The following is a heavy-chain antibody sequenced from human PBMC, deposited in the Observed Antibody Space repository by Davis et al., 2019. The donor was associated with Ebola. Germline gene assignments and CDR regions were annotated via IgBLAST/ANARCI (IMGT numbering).Heavy chain of an antibody. Sequence: MPSETLSLTCTVSGGSITSNDYYWGWIRQSPGRGLEWIGTFYYSGTTFYNPSLKSRITVSVDPSKNQFSLKLNSATAADTAVYYCVSLRQTHDSSGYSQPFDYWGQGSLVTVSS. CDR1: GGSITSNDYY. V-gene: IGHV4-39*01. D-gene: IGHD3-22*01. CDR2: FYYSGTT. CDR3: VSLRQTHDSSGYSQPFDY. J-gene: IGHJ4*02.